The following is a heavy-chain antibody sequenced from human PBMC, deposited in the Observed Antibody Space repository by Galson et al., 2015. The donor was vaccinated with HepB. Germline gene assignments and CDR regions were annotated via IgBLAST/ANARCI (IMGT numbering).Heavy chain of an antibody. D-gene: IGHD2-2*01. Sequence: SLRLSCAASGFTLRNYWMNWVRQAPGKGLEWVANIKEDGSEKNYVDSVKGRFTISRDNAKNSLYLQMNSLRADDTAVYYCARDDRDIEVVTAAMTGGYYYYGMDVWGQGTTVTVSS. CDR1: GFTLRNYW. J-gene: IGHJ6*02. CDR2: IKEDGSEK. V-gene: IGHV3-7*03. CDR3: ARDDRDIEVVTAAMTGGYYYYGMDV.